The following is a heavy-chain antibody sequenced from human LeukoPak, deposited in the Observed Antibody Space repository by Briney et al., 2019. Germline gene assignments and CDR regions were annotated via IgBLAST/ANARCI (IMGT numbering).Heavy chain of an antibody. D-gene: IGHD6-19*01. V-gene: IGHV4-39*01. CDR3: ARVQWLVLY. J-gene: IGHJ4*02. CDR1: GVSISSSSYY. Sequence: SSETLSLTCTVSGVSISSSSYYWGWIRQPPGKGLEWIGSIYYSGSTYYNPSLKSRVTISVDTSKNQFSLKLSSVTAADTAVYYCARVQWLVLYWGQGTLVTVSS. CDR2: IYYSGST.